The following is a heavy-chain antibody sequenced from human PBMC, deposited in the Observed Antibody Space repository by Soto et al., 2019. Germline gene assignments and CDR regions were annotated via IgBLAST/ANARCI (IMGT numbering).Heavy chain of an antibody. CDR3: GKGGGVLTAILDY. CDR1: EFTFSNYA. Sequence: LGGSLRLSCSAFEFTFSNYAMHWVRQAPGRGLEYVSAISSHGHSTYYVDSVKGRFTISRDNSNNTLYLQMSSLTAEDTAVYYCGKGGGVLTAILDYWGQGTLVTVSS. CDR2: ISSHGHST. J-gene: IGHJ4*02. V-gene: IGHV3-64D*06. D-gene: IGHD2-21*02.